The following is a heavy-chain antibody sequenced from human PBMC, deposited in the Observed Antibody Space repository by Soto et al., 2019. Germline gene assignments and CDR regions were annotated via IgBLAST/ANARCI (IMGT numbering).Heavy chain of an antibody. D-gene: IGHD3-16*01. J-gene: IGHJ6*02. CDR3: SLMRPYNYYGMDV. CDR1: GFTVSSNH. CDR2: IYICGST. Sequence: GGSLRLSCAASGFTVSSNHMCWVRQDPGKELEWVSVIYICGSTYYADSVQSRFTTSRDNSKNTLYLQIISIIAEDATVYYCSLMRPYNYYGMDVWGQGTPVTVSS. V-gene: IGHV3-53*01.